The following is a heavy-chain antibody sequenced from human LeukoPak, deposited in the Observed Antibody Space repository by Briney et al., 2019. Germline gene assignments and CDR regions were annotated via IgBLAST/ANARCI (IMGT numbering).Heavy chain of an antibody. CDR3: AKRGIVIRGILVIGYHQEAYHYDY. D-gene: IGHD3-10*01. J-gene: IGHJ4*02. Sequence: GGSLRLSCTASGFRFTKYWMTWVRQAPGKGLEWVSYISERGGSTSYADSVKGRFTISRDTSLNTLYLQMTSLRAEDTAVYFCAKRGIVIRGILVIGYHQEAYHYDYWGQGVLVTVSS. CDR1: GFRFTKYW. V-gene: IGHV3-23*01. CDR2: ISERGGST.